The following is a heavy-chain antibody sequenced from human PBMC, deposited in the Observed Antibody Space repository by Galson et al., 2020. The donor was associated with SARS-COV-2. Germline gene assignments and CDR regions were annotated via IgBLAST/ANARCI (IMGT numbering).Heavy chain of an antibody. CDR1: GFTFSTYP. CDR2: ISYDGINK. D-gene: IGHD7-27*01. Sequence: GESLKISCAASGFTFSTYPMHWVHQAPGKGLEWVAVISYDGINKQYADSVKGRFTISRDNSKNTVHLQMSSLRPEDTAVYYCARDSSGEGYYYGMDVWGQGTTVTVSS. V-gene: IGHV3-30-3*01. CDR3: ARDSSGEGYYYGMDV. J-gene: IGHJ6*02.